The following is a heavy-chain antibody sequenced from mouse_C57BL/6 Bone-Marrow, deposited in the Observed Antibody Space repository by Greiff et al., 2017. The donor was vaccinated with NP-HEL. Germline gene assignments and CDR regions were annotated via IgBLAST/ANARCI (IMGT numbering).Heavy chain of an antibody. V-gene: IGHV7-1*01. Sequence: EVQVVESGGGLVQSGRSLRLSCATSGFTFSDFYMEWVRQAPGKGLEWIAASRNKANDYTTEYSASVKGRFIVSRDTSQSILYLQMNALRAEDTAIYYCARDAYGTGAMDYWGQGTSVTVSS. CDR3: ARDAYGTGAMDY. J-gene: IGHJ4*01. CDR2: SRNKANDYTT. CDR1: GFTFSDFY. D-gene: IGHD2-1*01.